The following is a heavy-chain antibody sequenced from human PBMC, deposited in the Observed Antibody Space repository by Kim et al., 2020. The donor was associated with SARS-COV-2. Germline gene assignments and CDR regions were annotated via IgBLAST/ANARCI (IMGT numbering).Heavy chain of an antibody. CDR1: GFTFSGYW. J-gene: IGHJ6*02. Sequence: GGSLRLSCTASGFTFSGYWMNWVRQAPGKGLEWVANIKQDGSDKYYVDSVKGRFTISRDNAKNSLYLHMNSLRAEDTAVYFCARAGYLDLSHFDRLHHFGMDVWGQGTAVTVSS. CDR2: IKQDGSDK. D-gene: IGHD3-9*01. CDR3: ARAGYLDLSHFDRLHHFGMDV. V-gene: IGHV3-7*01.